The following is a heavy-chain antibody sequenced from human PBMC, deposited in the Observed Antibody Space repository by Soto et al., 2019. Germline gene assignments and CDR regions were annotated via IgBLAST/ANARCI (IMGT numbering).Heavy chain of an antibody. V-gene: IGHV3-23*01. Sequence: PGGSLRLSCAASGFTFSSHAMGWLRQAPGTGPAWVEFVDGSGGDTSYADSVKGRFTISRDNSDNSLFLHMNSLRVEDTGRYFCAKEIFAAAYAATSAFDLWGQGTLGTVSS. CDR3: AKEIFAAAYAATSAFDL. CDR1: GFTFSSHA. D-gene: IGHD2-8*01. J-gene: IGHJ4*02. CDR2: VDGSGGDT.